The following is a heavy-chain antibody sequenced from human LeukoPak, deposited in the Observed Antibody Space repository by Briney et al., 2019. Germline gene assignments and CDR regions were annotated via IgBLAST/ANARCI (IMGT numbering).Heavy chain of an antibody. D-gene: IGHD4-17*01. Sequence: PSETLSLTCTVSGGSISSSSYYWGWIRQPPGKGLEWIGSIYYSGSTYYNPSLKSRVTISVDTSKNQFSLKLSSVTAADTAVYYCARSRDTVTLYYFDYWGQGTLVTVSS. CDR2: IYYSGST. CDR1: GGSISSSSYY. V-gene: IGHV4-39*01. CDR3: ARSRDTVTLYYFDY. J-gene: IGHJ4*02.